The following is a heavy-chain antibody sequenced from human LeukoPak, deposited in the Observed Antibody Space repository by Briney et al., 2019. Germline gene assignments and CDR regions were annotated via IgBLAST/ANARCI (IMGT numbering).Heavy chain of an antibody. J-gene: IGHJ4*02. Sequence: GGSLRHSCAASGFTFSEYWMTWVRQAPGKGLEWVANIKPDGSEKYYMHSVKGRFTISRENAKNSLYMRVNRLRAEDTAVYYCARFRHLGYWGQRTLVTVSS. CDR2: IKPDGSEK. CDR3: ARFRHLGY. CDR1: GFTFSEYW. V-gene: IGHV3-7*02. D-gene: IGHD3-16*01.